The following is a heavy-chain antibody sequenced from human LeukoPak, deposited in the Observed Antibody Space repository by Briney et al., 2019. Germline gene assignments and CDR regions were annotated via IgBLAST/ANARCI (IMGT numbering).Heavy chain of an antibody. CDR1: GGSISGYY. D-gene: IGHD4-17*01. CDR3: ARTGSTVTMLYPFDH. CDR2: IYYSGST. J-gene: IGHJ4*02. V-gene: IGHV4-59*01. Sequence: PSETLSLTCTVSGGSISGYYWSWIRQPPGKGLEWIGYIYYSGSTNYNPSLKSRVSISVDTSKNQFSLKLSSVTAADTAVYYCARTGSTVTMLYPFDHWGQGTLVTVSS.